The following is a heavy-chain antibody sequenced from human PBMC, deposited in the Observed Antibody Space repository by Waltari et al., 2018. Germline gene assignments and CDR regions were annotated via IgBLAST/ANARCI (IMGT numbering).Heavy chain of an antibody. CDR1: GYSISSGYY. CDR2: IYHSGGT. D-gene: IGHD6-13*01. J-gene: IGHJ4*02. V-gene: IGHV4-38-2*01. Sequence: QVQLQESGPGLVKPSETLSLTCAVSGYSISSGYYWGWIRQPPGKGLEWIGSIYHSGGTYYNPSLKSRVTISVDTSKNQSSLKLSSVTAADTAVYYCARRGIAAAGSLFDYWGQGTLVTVSS. CDR3: ARRGIAAAGSLFDY.